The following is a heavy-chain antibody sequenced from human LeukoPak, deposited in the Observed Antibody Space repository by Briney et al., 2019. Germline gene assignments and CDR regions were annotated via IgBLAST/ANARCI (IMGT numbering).Heavy chain of an antibody. CDR2: INWNGGST. CDR1: GFTFSGYA. D-gene: IGHD3-22*01. V-gene: IGHV3-20*04. J-gene: IGHJ3*02. CDR3: ARDLYYDSSGEVVI. Sequence: PGGSLRLSCAASGFTFSGYAMSWVRQAPGKGLEWVSGINWNGGSTGYADSVKGRFTISRDNAKNSLYLQMNSLRAEDTALYYCARDLYYDSSGEVVIWGQGTMVTVSS.